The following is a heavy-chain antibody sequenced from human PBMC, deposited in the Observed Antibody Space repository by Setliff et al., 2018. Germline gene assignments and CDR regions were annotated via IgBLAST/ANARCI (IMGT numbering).Heavy chain of an antibody. CDR1: GGSFSGYQ. CDR3: ARLSWNGLRYYGLDV. V-gene: IGHV4-34*01. Sequence: PSETLSLTCGVHGGSFSGYQWTWIRQPPGKGLEWIGEINQSGSANYNPSLMSRVSISVDTSKNQFSLKLRSVTAADTAVYYCARLSWNGLRYYGLDVWGQGTTVTVSS. D-gene: IGHD3-3*01. CDR2: INQSGSA. J-gene: IGHJ6*02.